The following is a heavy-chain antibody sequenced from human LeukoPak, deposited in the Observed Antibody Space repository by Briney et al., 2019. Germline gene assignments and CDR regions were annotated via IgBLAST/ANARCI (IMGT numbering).Heavy chain of an antibody. D-gene: IGHD5-12*01. CDR3: VRDRSQWLRYHSFDY. CDR2: ISSSSTTI. J-gene: IGHJ4*02. V-gene: IGHV3-48*03. Sequence: PGGSLRLSCAASGFTFSSYEMNWVRQAPGKGLEWVSYISSSSTTIYYADSVRGRFTISRDDAKNSLYLQMNSLRDEDTAVYYCVRDRSQWLRYHSFDYWGQGSLVTVSS. CDR1: GFTFSSYE.